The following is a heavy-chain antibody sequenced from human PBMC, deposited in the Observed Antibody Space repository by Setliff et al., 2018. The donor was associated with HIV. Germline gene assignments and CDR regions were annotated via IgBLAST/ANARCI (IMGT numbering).Heavy chain of an antibody. D-gene: IGHD3-10*01. CDR3: VGDGVGVVPGDAFDK. CDR1: GLSVMRNY. V-gene: IGHV3-53*01. CDR2: MYPGGGK. J-gene: IGHJ3*02. Sequence: GGSLRLSCGVSGLSVMRNYVSWVRQSPGKGLQWVAVMYPGGGKYYGDSVRGRFSISRDNDKNTVYLQMNSLRAEDTAVYYCVGDGVGVVPGDAFDKWGQGTAVTVSS.